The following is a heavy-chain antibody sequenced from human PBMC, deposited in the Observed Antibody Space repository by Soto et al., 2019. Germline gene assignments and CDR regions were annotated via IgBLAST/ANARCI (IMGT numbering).Heavy chain of an antibody. Sequence: QVQLVQSGAEVKKPGSSVKISCKAFGGSFSDYAISWVRQAPGQGLEWMGGIIPIFGTPNYAQKFQDRVTFTAHESTNTAYMELSRLTSEDTAVYYCARDRAPPGWSYLDLWGQGTQVTVSS. CDR1: GGSFSDYA. CDR2: IIPIFGTP. CDR3: ARDRAPPGWSYLDL. J-gene: IGHJ4*02. D-gene: IGHD2-15*01. V-gene: IGHV1-69*01.